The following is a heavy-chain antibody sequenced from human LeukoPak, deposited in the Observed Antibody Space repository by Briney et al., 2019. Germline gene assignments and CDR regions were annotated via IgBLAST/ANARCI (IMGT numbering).Heavy chain of an antibody. Sequence: GSLRLSCAASGFTFSSYAMSWVRQAPGRGLEWASGISAGGATTYYTDSVKGRFTFSRDNSKNTLYLQMNSLRAEDTAVYFCARAMMVVTNLWGVYDYWGQGTLVTVSS. D-gene: IGHD3-22*01. CDR3: ARAMMVVTNLWGVYDY. CDR2: ISAGGATT. V-gene: IGHV3-23*01. J-gene: IGHJ4*02. CDR1: GFTFSSYA.